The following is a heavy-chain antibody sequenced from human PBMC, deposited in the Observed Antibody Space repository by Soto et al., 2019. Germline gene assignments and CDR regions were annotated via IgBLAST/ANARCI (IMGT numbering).Heavy chain of an antibody. CDR1: GFTFSNYN. J-gene: IGHJ4*02. V-gene: IGHV3-21*01. D-gene: IGHD3-9*01. CDR2: ISTRSHYI. Sequence: GGSLRLSCAASGFTFSNYNMNWVRQAPGKGLEWVASISTRSHYIYYADSLKGRFTISRDNAKNSVDLQISSLRAEDTAVYYCARDSSTGYYLSDFDHWGQGTLATASS. CDR3: ARDSSTGYYLSDFDH.